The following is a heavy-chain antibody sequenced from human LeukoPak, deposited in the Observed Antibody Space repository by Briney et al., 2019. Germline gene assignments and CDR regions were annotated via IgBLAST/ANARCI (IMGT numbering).Heavy chain of an antibody. CDR2: INSDGSST. V-gene: IGHV3-74*01. D-gene: IGHD1-26*01. J-gene: IGHJ4*02. CDR3: ASFNSGSYYGLFV. Sequence: GGSLRLSCAASGFTFSSYWMHWVRHAPGKGLVWVSRINSDGSSTSYADSVKGRFTISRDNAKNTLYLQMNSLRAEDTAVYYCASFNSGSYYGLFVWGQGTLVTVSS. CDR1: GFTFSSYW.